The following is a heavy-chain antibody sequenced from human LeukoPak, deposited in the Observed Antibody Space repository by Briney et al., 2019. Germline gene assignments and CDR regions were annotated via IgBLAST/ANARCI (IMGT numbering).Heavy chain of an antibody. CDR1: GFTFSSYG. V-gene: IGHV3-30*03. CDR3: ARDPPAAGAVAGHFY. Sequence: LSGGSLRLSCAASGFTFSSYGMQWVRQAPGKGLEWVAVISYDGSNKYYADSVKGRFTISRDNSKNTLYLQMNSLRAEDTAVYYCARDPPAAGAVAGHFYWGQGTLVTVSS. CDR2: ISYDGSNK. J-gene: IGHJ4*02. D-gene: IGHD6-19*01.